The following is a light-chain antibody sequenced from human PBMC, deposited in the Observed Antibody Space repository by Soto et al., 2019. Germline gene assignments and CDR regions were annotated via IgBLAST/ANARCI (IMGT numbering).Light chain of an antibody. Sequence: DIMMTQSPDSLAVSLGERATINCKSSQSVLYSSNNQNYLAWYQQKPGQPPNLLIDWASTRESGVPDRFSGSGSGTDLTLTISSLQAEDVAVYYCQQYYSTPPTFGGGTKVEIK. CDR2: WAS. J-gene: IGKJ4*01. CDR1: QSVLYSSNNQNY. CDR3: QQYYSTPPT. V-gene: IGKV4-1*01.